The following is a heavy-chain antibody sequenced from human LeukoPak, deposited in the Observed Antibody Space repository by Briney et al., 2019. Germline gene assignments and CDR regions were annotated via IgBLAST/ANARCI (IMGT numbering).Heavy chain of an antibody. CDR2: IIPIFGTA. D-gene: IGHD2-2*02. J-gene: IGHJ4*02. V-gene: IGHV1-69*13. CDR3: ARVGDCSSTSCYTAFDY. CDR1: GGTFSSYA. Sequence: SVKVSCKASGGTFSSYAISWVRQAPGQGLEWMGGIIPIFGTANYAQKFQGRVTITADESTSTAYMELSSLRSEDTAVYYCARVGDCSSTSCYTAFDYWGQGTLVTVSS.